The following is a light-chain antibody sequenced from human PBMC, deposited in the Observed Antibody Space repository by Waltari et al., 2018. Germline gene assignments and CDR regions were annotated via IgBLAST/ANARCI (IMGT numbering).Light chain of an antibody. J-gene: IGLJ3*02. Sequence: QSALTQPASVSGSPGQSITISCTGISSDVGSYKFVSWYQQHPGKAPKLMIYEGYKRPSGVSNRFSGSKSGHPASLTIPGLQAEDEADYYRCSYGGLNIWLFGGGTKLTVL. CDR3: CSYGGLNIWL. CDR2: EGY. V-gene: IGLV2-23*01. CDR1: SSDVGSYKF.